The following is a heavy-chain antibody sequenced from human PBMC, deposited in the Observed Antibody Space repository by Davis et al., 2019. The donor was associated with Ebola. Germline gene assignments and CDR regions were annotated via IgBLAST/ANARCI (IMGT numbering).Heavy chain of an antibody. D-gene: IGHD3-22*01. Sequence: GESLKISCAASGFTFSSYAMSWVRQAPGKGLEWVSAISGSGGSTYYADSVKGRFTISRDNSKNTLYLQMNSLRAEDTAVYYCAKESSSGITDYWGQGTLVTVSS. CDR3: AKESSSGITDY. CDR1: GFTFSSYA. J-gene: IGHJ4*02. V-gene: IGHV3-23*01. CDR2: ISGSGGST.